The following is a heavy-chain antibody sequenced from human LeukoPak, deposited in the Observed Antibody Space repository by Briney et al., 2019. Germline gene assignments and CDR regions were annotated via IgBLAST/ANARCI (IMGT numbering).Heavy chain of an antibody. Sequence: GGSLRLSCAASGFTFSSYAMHWVRQAPGKGLEWVAVISYDGSNKYYADSVKGRFTISRDNAKKLLYLQMNSLRAEDTAVYYCARDLPDVLTGYSDLAFDIWGQGTMVTVSS. CDR1: GFTFSSYA. CDR3: ARDLPDVLTGYSDLAFDI. CDR2: ISYDGSNK. D-gene: IGHD3-9*01. J-gene: IGHJ3*02. V-gene: IGHV3-30-3*01.